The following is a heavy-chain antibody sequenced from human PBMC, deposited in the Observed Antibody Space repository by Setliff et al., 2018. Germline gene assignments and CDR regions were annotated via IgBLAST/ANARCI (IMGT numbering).Heavy chain of an antibody. J-gene: IGHJ1*01. D-gene: IGHD2-15*01. V-gene: IGHV3-21*06. CDR2: ISDTSAFI. CDR3: ARASLGKFGSAVEYFHH. Sequence: GGSLRLSCSTSGLTLTPYTMTWVRQAPGKGPEWVSSISDTSAFIYYADSVKGRFTISRDNAKNTLYLQMNSLRADDTAVYYCARASLGKFGSAVEYFHHWGQGTLVTVSS. CDR1: GLTLTPYT.